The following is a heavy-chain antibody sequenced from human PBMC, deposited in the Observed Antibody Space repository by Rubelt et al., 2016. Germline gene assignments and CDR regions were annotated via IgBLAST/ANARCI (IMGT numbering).Heavy chain of an antibody. CDR3: AKSLIIDLEWLSLPDY. CDR1: GFSLSSYW. V-gene: IGHV3-7*03. D-gene: IGHD3-3*01. Sequence: EVQLVESGGDLVQPGGSLSLSVAASGFSLSSYWLSWFARAPGKGLGGVANINQVGGGKYYWDPGRGHSTTPRANSKNSLYLQMNSLRTEDTALYYCAKSLIIDLEWLSLPDYWGQGTLVTVSS. J-gene: IGHJ4*02. CDR2: INQVGGGK.